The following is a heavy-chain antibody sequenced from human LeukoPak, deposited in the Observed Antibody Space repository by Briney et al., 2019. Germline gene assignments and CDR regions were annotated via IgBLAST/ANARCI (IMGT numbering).Heavy chain of an antibody. V-gene: IGHV3-21*01. CDR3: ASSVVAATLWESNWFDP. D-gene: IGHD2-15*01. CDR2: ISSSSSYI. J-gene: IGHJ5*02. Sequence: GGSLRLSCAASGFTFSSYSMNWVRQAPGKGLEWVSSISSSSSYIYYADSVKGRFTISRDNAKNSLYLQMNSLRAEDTAVYYCASSVVAATLWESNWFDPWGQGTLVTVSS. CDR1: GFTFSSYS.